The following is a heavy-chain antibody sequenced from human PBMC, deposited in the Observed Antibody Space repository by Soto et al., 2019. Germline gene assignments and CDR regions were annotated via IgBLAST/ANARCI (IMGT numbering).Heavy chain of an antibody. Sequence: GGSLRLSCAASGFTFSSYSMNWVRQAPGKGLEWVSSISSSSSYIYYADSVKGRFTISRDNAKNSLYLQMNSLRAEDTAVYYCARPHYYDAYSSGWYEDGGAFDIWGQWTMVTVSS. D-gene: IGHD6-19*01. V-gene: IGHV3-21*01. J-gene: IGHJ3*02. CDR3: ARPHYYDAYSSGWYEDGGAFDI. CDR1: GFTFSSYS. CDR2: ISSSSSYI.